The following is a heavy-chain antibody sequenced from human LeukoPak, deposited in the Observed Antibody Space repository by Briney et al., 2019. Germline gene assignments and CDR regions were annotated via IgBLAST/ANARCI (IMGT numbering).Heavy chain of an antibody. CDR3: ARCPQPVRVYYFDY. D-gene: IGHD2-2*01. Sequence: SETLSLTCAVYGGSFSGYYWSWIRQPPGKGLEWIGEINHSGSTNYNPSPKSRVTISVDTSKNQFSLKLSSVTAADTAVYYCARCPQPVRVYYFDYWGQGTLVTVSS. J-gene: IGHJ4*02. CDR2: INHSGST. V-gene: IGHV4-34*01. CDR1: GGSFSGYY.